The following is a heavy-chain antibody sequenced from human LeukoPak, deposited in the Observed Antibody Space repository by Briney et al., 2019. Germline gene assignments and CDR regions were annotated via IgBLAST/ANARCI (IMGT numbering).Heavy chain of an antibody. V-gene: IGHV3-23*01. CDR3: AKTPDSSSSGFRPLFDY. D-gene: IGHD6-6*01. Sequence: GGSLRLSCAASGFTFSSYAMSWVRQAPGKGLEWVSAISGSGGNAYCADSVKGRFTISRDNSRNTLFLQMNSLRAEDTAVYYCAKTPDSSSSGFRPLFDYWGQGTLVTVSS. J-gene: IGHJ4*02. CDR2: ISGSGGNA. CDR1: GFTFSSYA.